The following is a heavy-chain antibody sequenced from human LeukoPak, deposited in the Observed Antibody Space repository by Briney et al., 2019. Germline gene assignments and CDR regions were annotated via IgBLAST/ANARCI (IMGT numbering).Heavy chain of an antibody. Sequence: GGALRLSCATSGFNFSSYWMSWVRQAPGKGLEWVANIEEDGGESYYLDSVKGRFTISRDNAKNSLYLQRNSLRAEDTAVYYRAREGGDIADTGLDYWGQGSLVAVSS. CDR3: AREGGDIADTGLDY. CDR1: GFNFSSYW. J-gene: IGHJ4*02. V-gene: IGHV3-7*01. CDR2: IEEDGGES. D-gene: IGHD2-15*01.